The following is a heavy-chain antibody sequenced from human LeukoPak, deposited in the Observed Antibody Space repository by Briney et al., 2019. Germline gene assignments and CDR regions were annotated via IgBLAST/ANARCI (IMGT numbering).Heavy chain of an antibody. J-gene: IGHJ4*02. CDR2: IKGKTDGGTT. D-gene: IGHD3-10*01. Sequence: GGSLRLSCAASGFTFTDAWMTWVRQAPGKGLEWVGRIKGKTDGGTTDYAAPVKGRFIISRDDSKNTVYLQMNSLEAEDTAVYYCTTGELNWGQGTLVTVSS. CDR3: TTGELN. V-gene: IGHV3-15*01. CDR1: GFTFTDAW.